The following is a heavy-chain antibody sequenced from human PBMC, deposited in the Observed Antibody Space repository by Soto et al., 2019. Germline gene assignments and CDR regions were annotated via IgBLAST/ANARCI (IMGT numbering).Heavy chain of an antibody. CDR3: ARVYYDFWSGYYTGLFDY. CDR2: ISAYNGNT. J-gene: IGHJ4*02. Sequence: QVQLVQSGAEVKKPGASVKVSCKASGYTFTSYGISWVRQAPGQGLEWMGWISAYNGNTNYVQKLQGRVTMTTDTSTSTAYMERRSLRSDDTAVYYCARVYYDFWSGYYTGLFDYWGQGTLVTVSS. V-gene: IGHV1-18*01. D-gene: IGHD3-3*01. CDR1: GYTFTSYG.